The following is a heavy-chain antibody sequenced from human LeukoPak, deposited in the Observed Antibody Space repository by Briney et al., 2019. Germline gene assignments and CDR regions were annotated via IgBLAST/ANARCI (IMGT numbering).Heavy chain of an antibody. J-gene: IGHJ3*02. V-gene: IGHV7-4-1*02. D-gene: IGHD6-6*01. CDR3: ARDLVSAGFDI. CDR1: GYTFSSHA. Sequence: ASVKVSCKAFGYTFSSHAMNWVRQAPGQGLELMGWININTGIPTYAQGFAGWSVFSLDTSVTTSYLQITSLKPEDTAVYYCARDLVSAGFDIWGQGTMVTVSS. CDR2: ININTGIP.